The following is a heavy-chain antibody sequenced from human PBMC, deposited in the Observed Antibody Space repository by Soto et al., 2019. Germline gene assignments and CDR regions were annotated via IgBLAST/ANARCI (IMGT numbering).Heavy chain of an antibody. CDR3: LKFPRGPRYYFHY. V-gene: IGHV3-64D*08. D-gene: IGHD3-10*01. J-gene: IGHJ4*02. CDR2: VSDNEGTS. CDR1: GFTFSNYA. Sequence: GWSLRLSCSASGFTFSNYAMYWVRQAPGKGLEYVSAVSDNEGTSYYADSVKSRYTNSRDTSKNTLYLQMSRLRDEDTAVYYCLKFPRGPRYYFHYWGQGTLVTVSS.